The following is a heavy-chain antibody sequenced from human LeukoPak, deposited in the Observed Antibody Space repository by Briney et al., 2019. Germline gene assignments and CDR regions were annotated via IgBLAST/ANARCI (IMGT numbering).Heavy chain of an antibody. CDR2: IYYSGST. J-gene: IGHJ3*02. V-gene: IGHV4-39*07. CDR1: GGSISSSSYY. Sequence: SETLSLTCTVSGGSISSSSYYWGWIRQPPGKGLEWIGSIYYSGSTYYNPSLKSRVTISVDTSKNQFSLKLSSVTAADTAVYYCARGRVALDAFDIWGQGTMVTVSS. CDR3: ARGRVALDAFDI.